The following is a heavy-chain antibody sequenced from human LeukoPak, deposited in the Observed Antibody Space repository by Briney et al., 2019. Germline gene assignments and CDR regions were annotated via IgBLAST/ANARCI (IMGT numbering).Heavy chain of an antibody. CDR2: ISSSTSYI. J-gene: IGHJ4*02. CDR3: ARAGGSTVSHSDY. Sequence: NPGGSLRLSCAASGFTFSSYSMNWIRQAPGKGLEWVSSISSSTSYIYYADSVKGRFTISKDIAKNSLYLQMNSLRAEDTAVYYCARAGGSTVSHSDYWGQGTLVTVSS. CDR1: GFTFSSYS. V-gene: IGHV3-21*01. D-gene: IGHD4-17*01.